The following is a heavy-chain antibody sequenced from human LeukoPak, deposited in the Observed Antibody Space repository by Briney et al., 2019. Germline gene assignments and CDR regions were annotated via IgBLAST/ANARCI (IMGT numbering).Heavy chain of an antibody. D-gene: IGHD2-21*02. J-gene: IGHJ4*02. CDR2: INPNSGGT. Sequence: EASVKVSCKASGGTFSSYAISWVRQAPGQGLEWMGRINPNSGGTNYAQKFQGRVTMTRDTSISTAYMELSRLRSDDTAVYYCARSSNGAYCGGDCYPSYFDYWGQGTLVTVSS. CDR1: GGTFSSYA. V-gene: IGHV1-2*06. CDR3: ARSSNGAYCGGDCYPSYFDY.